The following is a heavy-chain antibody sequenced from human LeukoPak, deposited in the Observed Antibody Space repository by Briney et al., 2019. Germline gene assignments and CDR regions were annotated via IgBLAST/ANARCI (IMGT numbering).Heavy chain of an antibody. J-gene: IGHJ4*02. CDR1: EFSVGSNY. Sequence: GGSLRLSCAASEFSVGSNYMTWVRQAPGKGLEWVSLIYSGGSTYYADSVKGRFTISRDNAKNSLYLQMNSLRAEDTAVYYCARVPAGYGEFPFDYWGQGTLVTVSS. CDR2: IYSGGST. D-gene: IGHD4-17*01. CDR3: ARVPAGYGEFPFDY. V-gene: IGHV3-66*01.